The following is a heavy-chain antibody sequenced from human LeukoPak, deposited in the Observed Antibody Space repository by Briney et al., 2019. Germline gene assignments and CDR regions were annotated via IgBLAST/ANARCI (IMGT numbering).Heavy chain of an antibody. D-gene: IGHD1-26*01. CDR1: GYTFTSYD. Sequence: AASVKVSCKASGYTFTSYDINWVRQATGPGLEWMGWMNPNCGNTGYAQKFQGRVTMTRNTSISTAYMELSSLRSEDTAVYYCARASTLEPRIVGASGAFDIWGQGTMVTVSS. CDR2: MNPNCGNT. V-gene: IGHV1-8*01. CDR3: ARASTLEPRIVGASGAFDI. J-gene: IGHJ3*02.